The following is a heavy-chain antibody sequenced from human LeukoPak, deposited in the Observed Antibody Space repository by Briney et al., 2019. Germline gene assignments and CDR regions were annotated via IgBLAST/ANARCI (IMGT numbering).Heavy chain of an antibody. CDR2: INHSGST. CDR3: ARVATLTWGYYYYYMDV. Sequence: SGTLSLTCAVYGGSFSGYYSSWIRQPPGKGLEWIGEINHSGSTNYNPSLKSRVTISVDTSKNQFSLKLSSVTAADTAVYYCARVATLTWGYYYYYMDVWGKGTTVTVSS. D-gene: IGHD5-12*01. V-gene: IGHV4-34*01. J-gene: IGHJ6*03. CDR1: GGSFSGYY.